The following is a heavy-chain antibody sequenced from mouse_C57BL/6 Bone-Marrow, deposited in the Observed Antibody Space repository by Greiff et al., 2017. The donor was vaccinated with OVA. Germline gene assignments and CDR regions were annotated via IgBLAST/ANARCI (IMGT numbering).Heavy chain of an antibody. CDR1: GYTFTTYP. D-gene: IGHD1-1*01. CDR3: ARGTTVSFDY. Sequence: LQESGAELVQPGASVKMSCKASGYTFTTYPIEWMKQTHGKSLEWIGNFHPYNDDSKYYEKFTGKATLTVEKSSSTVYLELIRLTSDDSAVYYCARGTTVSFDYWGQGTTLTVSS. CDR2: FHPYNDDS. V-gene: IGHV1-47*01. J-gene: IGHJ2*01.